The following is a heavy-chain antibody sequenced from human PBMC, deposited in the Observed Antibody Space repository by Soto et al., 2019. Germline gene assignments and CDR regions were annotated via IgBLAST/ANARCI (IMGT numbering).Heavy chain of an antibody. CDR2: IKQDGSAT. CDR1: GFTFTTYW. Sequence: EVQLVESGGGMVQPGESLRLSCAASGFTFTTYWMTWVRQAPGKGLEWVANIKQDGSATKYVDSVKDRFTISRDNAKNSLYLQMNSLRAEDTAVYYCARSPSGRYFQYWGQGTLVIVS. D-gene: IGHD6-25*01. V-gene: IGHV3-7*01. CDR3: ARSPSGRYFQY. J-gene: IGHJ1*01.